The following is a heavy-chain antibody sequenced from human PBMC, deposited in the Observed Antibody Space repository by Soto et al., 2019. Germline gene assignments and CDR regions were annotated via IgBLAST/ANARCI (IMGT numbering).Heavy chain of an antibody. V-gene: IGHV3-74*01. J-gene: IGHJ4*02. D-gene: IGHD2-15*01. CDR1: GFTFSSYW. Sequence: EVPLVESGGDLVQPGGSLRLSFAASGFTFSSYWMHWVRQDPEKGLVWVSRINGDGISTSYADSVKGRFTISRDNAKDTLYLHMNSLGAEDTAVYYCARISQGTYCRGGNCYSDYWGQGTLVTVSS. CDR2: INGDGIST. CDR3: ARISQGTYCRGGNCYSDY.